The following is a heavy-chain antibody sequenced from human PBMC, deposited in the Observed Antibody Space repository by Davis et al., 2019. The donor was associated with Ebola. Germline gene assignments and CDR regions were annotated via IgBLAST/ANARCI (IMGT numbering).Heavy chain of an antibody. CDR2: IYFNGKT. D-gene: IGHD6-19*01. V-gene: IGHV4-31*03. CDR1: GASITNDGYY. CDR3: AAPYLNYSSGWHYFDL. J-gene: IGHJ4*02. Sequence: MPSETLSLTCTVSGASITNDGYYWTWIRQHPGKGLEWIGYIYFNGKTYYNPSLESRVIMSVDRSKSQFSLKLSSVTAADTAMYYCAAPYLNYSSGWHYFDLWGQGTLVTVSS.